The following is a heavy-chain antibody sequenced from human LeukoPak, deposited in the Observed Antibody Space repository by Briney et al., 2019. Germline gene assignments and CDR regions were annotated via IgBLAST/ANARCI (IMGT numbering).Heavy chain of an antibody. CDR2: IRSKANSYAT. Sequence: GRSLRLSCAASGFTFSGSVMHWVRQASGKGLEWVGRIRSKANSYATAYAASVKGRFTISRDDSKNTAYLQMNSLKTEDTAVYYCASARDSSSSVDYWGQGTLVTVSS. J-gene: IGHJ4*02. V-gene: IGHV3-73*01. CDR3: ASARDSSSSVDY. D-gene: IGHD6-6*01. CDR1: GFTFSGSV.